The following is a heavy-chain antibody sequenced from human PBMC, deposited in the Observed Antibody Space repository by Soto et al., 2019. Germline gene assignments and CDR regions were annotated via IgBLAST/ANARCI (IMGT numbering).Heavy chain of an antibody. D-gene: IGHD1-7*01. V-gene: IGHV3-64*01. CDR3: VRWVSGNYEH. J-gene: IGHJ4*02. CDR1: GFTFSSYD. Sequence: EVQLAESGGGMVQPGGSLRLSCVASGFTFSSYDMHWVRQAPGKGLEYVSSISSNGGTTYYGNSVNARFTIFRDNSKKTLYVQMGSLRAVNIAVYYCVRWVSGNYEHWGQGTLVRVPS. CDR2: ISSNGGTT.